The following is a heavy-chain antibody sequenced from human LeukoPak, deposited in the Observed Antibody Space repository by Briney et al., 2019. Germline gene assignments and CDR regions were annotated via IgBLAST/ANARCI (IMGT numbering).Heavy chain of an antibody. CDR1: GFTFSSYG. CDR3: AKEGSAKPFDY. V-gene: IGHV3-30*18. J-gene: IGHJ4*02. Sequence: PGRSLRLSCAASGFTFSSYGMHWVRQAPGKGLEWVAGISYDGTNKNSADSVKGRFTISRDSSKNTLYLQMNSMRVEDTAVYYCAKEGSAKPFDYWGQGTLVTVSS. CDR2: ISYDGTNK. D-gene: IGHD1-14*01.